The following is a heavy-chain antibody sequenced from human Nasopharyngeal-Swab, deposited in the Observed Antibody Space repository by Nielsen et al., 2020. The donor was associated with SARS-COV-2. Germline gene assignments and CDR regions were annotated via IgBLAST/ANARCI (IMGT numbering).Heavy chain of an antibody. CDR2: ISGSGGST. V-gene: IGHV3-23*01. CDR1: GFTFSSYA. D-gene: IGHD3-16*01. CDR3: AKEATLGGVGDYYYMDV. J-gene: IGHJ6*03. Sequence: GGSLRLSCAASGFTFSSYAMSWVRQAPGKGLEWVSAISGSGGSTYYADSVKGRFTISRDNSKNTLYLQMNSLRADDTAVYYCAKEATLGGVGDYYYMDVWGKGTTVHRLL.